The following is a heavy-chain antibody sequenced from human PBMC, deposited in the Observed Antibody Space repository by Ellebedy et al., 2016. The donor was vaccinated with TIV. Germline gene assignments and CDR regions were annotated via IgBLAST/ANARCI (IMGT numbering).Heavy chain of an antibody. V-gene: IGHV5-10-1*01. CDR1: GYSFTSYW. CDR3: ATERSSGVTFFDY. CDR2: IDPSDSYT. Sequence: GESLKISCNGSGYSFTSYWISWVRQMPGKGLEWMGRIDPSDSYTNYSPSFQGHVTISADKSISTAYLQWSSLKASDTAMYYCATERSSGVTFFDYWGQGTLVTVSS. J-gene: IGHJ4*02. D-gene: IGHD6-19*01.